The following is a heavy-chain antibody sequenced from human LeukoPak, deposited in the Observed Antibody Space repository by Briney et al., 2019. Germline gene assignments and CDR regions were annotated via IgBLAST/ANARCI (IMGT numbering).Heavy chain of an antibody. CDR2: INPNSGGT. D-gene: IGHD1-20*01. J-gene: IGHJ3*02. Sequence: ASVKVSCKASGYTFTGYYMHWVRQAPGQGLEWMGRINPNSGGTNYAQKFQGWVTMTRDTSISTAYMELSRLRSDDTAVYYCARGGITGTTRGPTRLNDAFDIWGQGTMVTVSS. CDR1: GYTFTGYY. CDR3: ARGGITGTTRGPTRLNDAFDI. V-gene: IGHV1-2*04.